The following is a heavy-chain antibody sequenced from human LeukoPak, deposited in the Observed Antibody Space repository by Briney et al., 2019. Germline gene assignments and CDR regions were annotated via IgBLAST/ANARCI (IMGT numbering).Heavy chain of an antibody. J-gene: IGHJ4*02. CDR1: EYTFTGYY. CDR3: ASGPEWELTWFGNY. D-gene: IGHD1-26*01. V-gene: IGHV1-2*02. CDR2: IDPNTGDS. Sequence: ASVKVSCKASEYTFTGYYIHWVRQAPGQGLEWMGWIDPNTGDSNYVQKFQGRVTMTRDTSISTAYMELSRLRSDDTAVYYCASGPEWELTWFGNYWGQGTLVTVSS.